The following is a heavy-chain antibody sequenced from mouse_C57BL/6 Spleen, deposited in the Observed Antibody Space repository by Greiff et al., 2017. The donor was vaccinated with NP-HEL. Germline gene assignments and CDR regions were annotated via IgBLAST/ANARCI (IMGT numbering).Heavy chain of an antibody. V-gene: IGHV1-69*01. CDR1: GYTFTSYW. Sequence: QVQLQQPGAELVMPGASVKLSCKASGYTFTSYWMHWVKQRPGQGLEWIGEIDPSDSYTNYNQKFKGKSTLTVDKSSSTAYMQLSSLTSEDSAVYYCARGITTLVAPFDVWGTGTTVTVSS. CDR3: ARGITTLVAPFDV. J-gene: IGHJ1*03. CDR2: IDPSDSYT. D-gene: IGHD1-1*01.